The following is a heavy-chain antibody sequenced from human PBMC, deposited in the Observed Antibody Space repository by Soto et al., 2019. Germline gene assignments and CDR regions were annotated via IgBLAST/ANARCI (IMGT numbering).Heavy chain of an antibody. CDR1: GGTFSSYA. CDR2: IIPIFGTA. V-gene: IGHV1-69*12. CDR3: ASPTKPLYYYYGMDV. J-gene: IGHJ6*02. Sequence: QVQLVQSGAEVKKPGSSVKVSCKASGGTFSSYAISWVRQAPGQGLEWMGGIIPIFGTANYAQKFQGRVTITADESTSTAYMALSSLRSEYTAVYYCASPTKPLYYYYGMDVWGQGTTVTVSS. D-gene: IGHD1-1*01.